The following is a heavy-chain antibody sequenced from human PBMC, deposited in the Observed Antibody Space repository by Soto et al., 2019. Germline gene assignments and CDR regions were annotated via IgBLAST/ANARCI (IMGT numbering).Heavy chain of an antibody. J-gene: IGHJ6*03. Sequence: SETLSLTCAVYGGSFSGYYWSWIRQPPGKGLEWTGEINHSGSTNYNPSLKSRVTISVDTSKNQFSLKLSSVTAADTAVYYCARGGPVGIVVVVAATGAWNYYYMDVWGKGTTVTVSS. CDR2: INHSGST. CDR1: GGSFSGYY. CDR3: ARGGPVGIVVVVAATGAWNYYYMDV. D-gene: IGHD2-15*01. V-gene: IGHV4-34*01.